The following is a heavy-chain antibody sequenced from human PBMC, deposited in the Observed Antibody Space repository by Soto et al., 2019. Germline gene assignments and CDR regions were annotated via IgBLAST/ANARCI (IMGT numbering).Heavy chain of an antibody. CDR2: ISGSGNYT. V-gene: IGHV3-21*01. CDR1: VFTFSSYS. CDR3: AREGINNYNEYYFDS. J-gene: IGHJ4*02. D-gene: IGHD4-4*01. Sequence: WSLRLSCAASVFTFSSYSMNWVRQAPGKGLEWVSSISGSGNYTHYADFLRGRFTISRDNAKTSLYLQMNSLRAEDTAVYYCAREGINNYNEYYFDSWGQGTVVTVSS.